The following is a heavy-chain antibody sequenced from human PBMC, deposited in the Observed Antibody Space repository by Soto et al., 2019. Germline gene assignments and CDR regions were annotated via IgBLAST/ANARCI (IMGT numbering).Heavy chain of an antibody. CDR2: ISFDGSNK. D-gene: IGHD2-2*01. V-gene: IGHV3-30*04. CDR3: ARFSTSLQDFDYYCMDV. CDR1: GFTFHSFS. J-gene: IGHJ6*02. Sequence: QVQLVESGGGVVQPGRSLRLSCEASGFTFHSFSMHWVRQAPGKGLEWVAVISFDGSNKDYADSVKGRFTLSRDNSKNTLVLQMDSLRPEDTAVYYCARFSTSLQDFDYYCMDVWGQGTTVAVSS.